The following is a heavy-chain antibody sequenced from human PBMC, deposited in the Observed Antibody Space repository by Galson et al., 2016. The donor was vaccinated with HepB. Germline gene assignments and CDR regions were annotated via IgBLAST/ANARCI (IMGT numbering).Heavy chain of an antibody. V-gene: IGHV1-24*01. CDR2: FDAEEEGT. CDR1: GQTFSEVS. CDR3: ATDTLGYCTSSDCYNYGIDV. J-gene: IGHJ6*02. Sequence: SVKVSCKVSGQTFSEVSIHWVRQAPGKGLEWLGTFDAEEEGTIYAQQFVGRVTMTRTTSIGTAYMEVSSLKSEDTAVYYCATDTLGYCTSSDCYNYGIDVWGQGTTVTVSS. D-gene: IGHD2-2*01.